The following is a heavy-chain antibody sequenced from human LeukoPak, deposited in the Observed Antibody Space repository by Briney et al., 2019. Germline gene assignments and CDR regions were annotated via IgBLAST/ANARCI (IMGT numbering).Heavy chain of an antibody. Sequence: GASVKVSCKASGYTFTSYVINWVRQATGQGLEWMGWMNPNSVNTGYAQKFQGRVTITRNTSISTDYMELSSLRSEDTPVYYCARGPTPTRYYDFWSGYDYWGQGTLVTVSS. CDR3: ARGPTPTRYYDFWSGYDY. CDR1: GYTFTSYV. D-gene: IGHD3-3*01. V-gene: IGHV1-8*03. J-gene: IGHJ4*02. CDR2: MNPNSVNT.